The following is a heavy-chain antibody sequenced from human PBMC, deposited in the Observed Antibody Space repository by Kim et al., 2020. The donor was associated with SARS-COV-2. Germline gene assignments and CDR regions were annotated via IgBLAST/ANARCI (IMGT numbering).Heavy chain of an antibody. CDR3: ARDPAGGWSSPTAGDNWFDP. D-gene: IGHD6-19*01. Sequence: ASVKVSCKASGYTFTGYYMHWVRQAPGQGLEWMGRINPNSGGTNYAQKFQGRVTMTRDTSISTAYMELSRLRSDDTAVYYCARDPAGGWSSPTAGDNWFDPWGQGTLVTVSS. V-gene: IGHV1-2*06. J-gene: IGHJ5*02. CDR1: GYTFTGYY. CDR2: INPNSGGT.